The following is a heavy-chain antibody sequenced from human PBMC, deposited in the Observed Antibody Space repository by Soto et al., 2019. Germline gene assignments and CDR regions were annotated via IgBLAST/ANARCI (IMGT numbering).Heavy chain of an antibody. V-gene: IGHV1-69*02. CDR2: IIPILGIA. CDR3: ARFSHYGDPPILKFDP. D-gene: IGHD4-17*01. Sequence: QVQLVQSGAEVKKPGSSVKVSCKASGGTFSSYTISWVRQAPGQGLEWMGRIIPILGIANYAQKFQGRVIRNLGLADNAEKCLGWGTIPADKSPSTAYMERSSLRSEDAAVYYCARFSHYGDPPILKFDPWGQGTLVTVSS. J-gene: IGHJ5*02. CDR1: GGTFSSYT.